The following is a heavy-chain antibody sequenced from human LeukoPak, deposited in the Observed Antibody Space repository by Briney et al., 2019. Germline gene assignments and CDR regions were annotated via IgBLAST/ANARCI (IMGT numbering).Heavy chain of an antibody. Sequence: GGSLRLSCAASGFTFSSYSMNWVRQAPGKGLEWVSFISSSGSTIYYADSVKGRFTISRDNAKNSLYLQMDSLRAEDTAVYYCAELGITMIGGVWGKGTTVTISS. D-gene: IGHD3-10*02. J-gene: IGHJ6*04. CDR2: ISSSGSTI. CDR1: GFTFSSYS. V-gene: IGHV3-48*04. CDR3: AELGITMIGGV.